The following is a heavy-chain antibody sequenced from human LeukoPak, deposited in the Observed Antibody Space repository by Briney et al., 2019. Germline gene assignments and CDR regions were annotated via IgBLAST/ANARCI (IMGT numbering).Heavy chain of an antibody. V-gene: IGHV3-7*01. CDR1: GFTFSSYW. CDR3: ATYNSVNAREFQY. Sequence: GGSLRLSCAASGFTFSSYWMSWVRQAPGKGLEWVANIKQDGSEKYYVDSVKGRFTISRDNAKNSLYLQMNSLGGDDTAIYYCATYNSVNAREFQYWGQGTLVTVPP. D-gene: IGHD5/OR15-5a*01. CDR2: IKQDGSEK. J-gene: IGHJ1*01.